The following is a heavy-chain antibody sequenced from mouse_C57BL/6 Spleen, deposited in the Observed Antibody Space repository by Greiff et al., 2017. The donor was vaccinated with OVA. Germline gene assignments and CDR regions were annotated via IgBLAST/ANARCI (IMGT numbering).Heavy chain of an antibody. Sequence: QVQLQQPGAELVMPGASVKLSCKASGYTFTSYWMHWVKQRPGQGLEWIGEIDPSDSYTNYNQKFKGKSTLTVDKSSSTAYMQLSSLTSEDSAVYYCARSLYGSSLYYIDYWGQGTTLTVSS. CDR3: ARSLYGSSLYYIDY. CDR1: GYTFTSYW. D-gene: IGHD1-1*01. J-gene: IGHJ2*01. V-gene: IGHV1-69*01. CDR2: IDPSDSYT.